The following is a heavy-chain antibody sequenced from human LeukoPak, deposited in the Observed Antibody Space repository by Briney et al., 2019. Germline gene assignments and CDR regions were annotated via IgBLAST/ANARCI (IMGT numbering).Heavy chain of an antibody. J-gene: IGHJ4*02. D-gene: IGHD2-15*01. CDR2: IRYGGSNK. CDR1: GFTFSSYG. Sequence: GGSLRLSCAASGFTFSSYGMHWVRQAPGKGLEWVAFIRYGGSNKYYADSVKGRFTISRDNSKNTLYLQMNSLRAEDTAVYYCASPLGVVAATISDYWGQGTLVTVSS. V-gene: IGHV3-30*02. CDR3: ASPLGVVAATISDY.